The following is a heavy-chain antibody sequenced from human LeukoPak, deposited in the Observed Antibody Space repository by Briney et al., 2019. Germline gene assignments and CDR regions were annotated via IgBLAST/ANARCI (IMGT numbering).Heavy chain of an antibody. J-gene: IGHJ4*02. CDR2: INHSGST. Sequence: SETLSLTCAVYGGSFSGYYWSWIRQPPGKGLEWIGEINHSGSTNYNPSLKSRVTISVDTSKNQFSLKLSSVTTADTAVYYCARESSGGSFDYWGQGTLVTVSS. V-gene: IGHV4-34*01. CDR1: GGSFSGYY. CDR3: ARESSGGSFDY. D-gene: IGHD2-15*01.